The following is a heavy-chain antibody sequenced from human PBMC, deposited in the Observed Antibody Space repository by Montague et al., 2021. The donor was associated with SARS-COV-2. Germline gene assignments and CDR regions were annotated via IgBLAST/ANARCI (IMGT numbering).Heavy chain of an antibody. CDR2: IYYSGTT. J-gene: IGHJ3*02. CDR3: ARYEAVADAFDI. D-gene: IGHD6-19*01. CDR1: GASISSHY. V-gene: IGHV4-59*11. Sequence: SETLSLTCSVSGASISSHYWSWIRQSPGKGLEWIGYIYYSGTTIYNPSLESRVTISGDTSSNVFSLKLRSVTAADTAIYYCARYEAVADAFDIWGQGIVVTVS.